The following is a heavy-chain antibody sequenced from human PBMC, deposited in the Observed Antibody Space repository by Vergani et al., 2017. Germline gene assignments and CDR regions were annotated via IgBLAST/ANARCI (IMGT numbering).Heavy chain of an antibody. D-gene: IGHD5-24*01. V-gene: IGHV5-10-1*01. CDR1: GYSFTSYW. CDR3: ARVPVEIATISDAFDI. CDR2: IDPSDSYT. J-gene: IGHJ3*02. Sequence: EVQLVPSGAEVKKPGESLRISCKGSGYSFTSYWISWVRQMPGKGLEWMGRIDPSDSYTNYSPSFQGHVTISADKSISTAYRQWSSLKASDTAMYYCARVPVEIATISDAFDIWGQGTMVTVSS.